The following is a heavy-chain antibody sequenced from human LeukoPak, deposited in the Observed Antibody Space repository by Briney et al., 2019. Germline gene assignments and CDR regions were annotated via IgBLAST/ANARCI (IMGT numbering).Heavy chain of an antibody. Sequence: SETLSLTCTVSGGSISSGGYYWSWIRQHPGKGLEWIGYIYYSGSTYYNPSLKSRVTISVDTSKNQFSLKLSSVTAVDTAVYYCARGTGCSSTSCYYNWFDPWGQGTLVTVSS. V-gene: IGHV4-31*03. J-gene: IGHJ5*02. CDR2: IYYSGST. D-gene: IGHD2-2*01. CDR1: GGSISSGGYY. CDR3: ARGTGCSSTSCYYNWFDP.